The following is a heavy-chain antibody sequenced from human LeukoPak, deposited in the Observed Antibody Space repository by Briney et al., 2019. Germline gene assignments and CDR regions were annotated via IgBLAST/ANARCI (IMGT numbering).Heavy chain of an antibody. CDR2: INPNSGGT. J-gene: IGHJ4*02. Sequence: ASVKVSCKASGYTFTGYYMHWVRQAPGQGLEWMGWINPNSGGTNYAQKFQGRVTMTRDTSISTAYMELSRLRSGDTAVYYCARVSSGWYLSGLVNFDYWGQGTLVTVSS. V-gene: IGHV1-2*02. D-gene: IGHD6-19*01. CDR3: ARVSSGWYLSGLVNFDY. CDR1: GYTFTGYY.